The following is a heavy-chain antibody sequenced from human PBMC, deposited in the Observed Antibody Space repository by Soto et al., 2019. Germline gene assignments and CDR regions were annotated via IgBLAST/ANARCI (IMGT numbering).Heavy chain of an antibody. J-gene: IGHJ4*02. CDR3: AKLARYGSGSYYFDY. Sequence: SLRLSCAASGFTFSSYGMHWVRQAPGKGLEWVAVISYDGSNKYYADSVKGRFTISRDNSKNTLYLQMNSLRAEDTAVYYCAKLARYGSGSYYFDYWGQGTLVTVSS. D-gene: IGHD3-10*01. V-gene: IGHV3-30*18. CDR1: GFTFSSYG. CDR2: ISYDGSNK.